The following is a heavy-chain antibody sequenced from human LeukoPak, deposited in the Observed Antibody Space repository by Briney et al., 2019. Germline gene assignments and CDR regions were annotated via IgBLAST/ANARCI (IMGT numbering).Heavy chain of an antibody. D-gene: IGHD2-21*02. Sequence: SETLSLTCTVSGGSISSYYWSWIRQPPGKGLEWIGYIYYSGSTNYNPSLKSRVTISVDTSKNQFSLKLSSVTAADTAVYYCARRDGDCGPWYFDLWGRGTLVTVSS. V-gene: IGHV4-59*08. CDR3: ARRDGDCGPWYFDL. CDR1: GGSISSYY. J-gene: IGHJ2*01. CDR2: IYYSGST.